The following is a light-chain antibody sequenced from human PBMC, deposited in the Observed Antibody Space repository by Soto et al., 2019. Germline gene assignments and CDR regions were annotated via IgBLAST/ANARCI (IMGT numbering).Light chain of an antibody. CDR2: SAA. V-gene: IGKV1-8*01. CDR3: HPFYNSPFT. Sequence: AIRMTQSPSSLSASTGDRVTITCRASQAISTYVAWYQQEPGKAPKLLIYSAAILQDGVPARFSGRGSGTDFTLTISQLQSGDFATYYCHPFYNSPFTFGQGTKLEI. CDR1: QAISTY. J-gene: IGKJ2*01.